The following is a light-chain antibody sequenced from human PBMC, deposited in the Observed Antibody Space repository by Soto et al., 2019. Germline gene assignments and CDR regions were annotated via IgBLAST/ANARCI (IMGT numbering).Light chain of an antibody. Sequence: QSALTQPASVSGSPGQSITISCTGTSSDVGGYKYVSWYQQHPGKTPKLLIYEVSNRPSGVSSRFSGSKSGNTASLTISGLQAEDEDDYYCTSYTSSATGVFGGGTKLTVL. CDR3: TSYTSSATGV. CDR1: SSDVGGYKY. CDR2: EVS. J-gene: IGLJ2*01. V-gene: IGLV2-14*01.